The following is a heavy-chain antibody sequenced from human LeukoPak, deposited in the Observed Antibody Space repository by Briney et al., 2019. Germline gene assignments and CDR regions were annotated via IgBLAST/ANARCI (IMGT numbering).Heavy chain of an antibody. V-gene: IGHV3-48*03. D-gene: IGHD5-18*01. J-gene: IGHJ6*02. CDR2: ISSSGSTI. Sequence: PGGSLGLSCAASGFTFSSYEMNWVRQAPGKGLEWVSYISSSGSTIYYADSVKGRFTISRDNAKNSLYLQMNSLRAEDTAVYYCAYTKHRMPIGRGYSYGEYYYYGMDVWGQGTTVTVSS. CDR1: GFTFSSYE. CDR3: AYTKHRMPIGRGYSYGEYYYYGMDV.